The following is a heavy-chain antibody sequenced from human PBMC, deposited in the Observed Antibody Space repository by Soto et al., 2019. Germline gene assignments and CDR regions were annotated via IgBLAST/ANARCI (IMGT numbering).Heavy chain of an antibody. CDR1: GGSIRSSSHY. J-gene: IGHJ5*02. Sequence: PSETLSLTCTVSGGSIRSSSHYWAWNRQPPGKGLEWIGGFYYSGSPYYNPSLKSRVTISVDRSKNQFSLKLNSVTAADTAVYYCARVGAVVTAGGIGPWGQGTLVTVSS. V-gene: IGHV4-39*02. CDR3: ARVGAVVTAGGIGP. D-gene: IGHD2-21*02. CDR2: FYYSGSP.